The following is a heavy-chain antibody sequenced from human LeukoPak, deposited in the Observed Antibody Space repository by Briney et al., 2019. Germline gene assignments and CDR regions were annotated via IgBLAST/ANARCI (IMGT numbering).Heavy chain of an antibody. CDR2: IYHSGNT. V-gene: IGHV4-39*01. Sequence: SETLSLTCTVSGSSISRSSYYWGWVRQPPGKGLEWIGSIYHSGNTYYNPSLKSRVSISVDTSKNQFSLKLSSVTAADTAVYYCASFIAAAGTPYYGMDVWGQGTTVTVSS. D-gene: IGHD6-13*01. J-gene: IGHJ6*02. CDR3: ASFIAAAGTPYYGMDV. CDR1: GSSISRSSYY.